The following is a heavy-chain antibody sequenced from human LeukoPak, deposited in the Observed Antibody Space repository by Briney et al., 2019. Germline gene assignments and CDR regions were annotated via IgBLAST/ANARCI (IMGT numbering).Heavy chain of an antibody. CDR1: GYTFTGYY. D-gene: IGHD2-15*01. CDR3: ARGRVDCSGGSCYGAFDI. Sequence: ASVKVSCKASGYTFTGYYMHWVRQAPGQGLEWMGWINPNSGGTNYAQKFRGRVTITRDTSISTAYMELSRLRSDDTAVYYCARGRVDCSGGSCYGAFDIWGQGTMVTVSS. J-gene: IGHJ3*02. CDR2: INPNSGGT. V-gene: IGHV1-2*02.